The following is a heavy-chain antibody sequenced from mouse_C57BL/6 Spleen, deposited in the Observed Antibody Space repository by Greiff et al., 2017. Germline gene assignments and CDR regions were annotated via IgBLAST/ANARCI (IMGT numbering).Heavy chain of an antibody. J-gene: IGHJ3*01. CDR1: GYTFTSYW. CDR3: GLLRSLFAY. Sequence: QVQLQQPGAELVMPGASVKLSCKASGYTFTSYWMHWVKQRPGQGLEWIGEIDPSDSYTNYNQKFKGKSTLTVDKSSSTAYMQLSSLTSDDSAVYYCGLLRSLFAYWGQGTLVTVSA. D-gene: IGHD1-1*01. V-gene: IGHV1-69*01. CDR2: IDPSDSYT.